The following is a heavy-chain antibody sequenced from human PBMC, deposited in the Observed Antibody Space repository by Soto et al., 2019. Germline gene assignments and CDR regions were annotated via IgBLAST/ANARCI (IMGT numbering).Heavy chain of an antibody. J-gene: IGHJ3*02. CDR1: GFTFSSHW. CDR2: INPDGSHT. CDR3: ARPKGTSYSAFDT. D-gene: IGHD2-15*01. Sequence: EVQLVESGGTLVQPGGSLRLSCAASGFTFSSHWMHWIRQTPGEGLVSLSRINPDGSHTDYADSVKGRFTISRDNAKSTLYLEMESLRAEDTGIYYCARPKGTSYSAFDTWGRGTKVTVSS. V-gene: IGHV3-74*01.